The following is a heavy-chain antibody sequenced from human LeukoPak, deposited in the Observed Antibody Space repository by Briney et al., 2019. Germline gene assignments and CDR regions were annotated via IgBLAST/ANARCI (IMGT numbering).Heavy chain of an antibody. CDR2: ASSSGTT. V-gene: IGHV4-4*07. J-gene: IGHJ4*02. CDR3: ARQEIPTSYYGLDY. D-gene: IGHD1-26*01. Sequence: SETLSLTCTVSGVSISKYFWHWIRHPAGKGLEWIGRASSSGTTNCNPSLTSRVTMSVDTSSSQFYLKLNSVTAADTALYYCARQEIPTSYYGLDYWGQGTLVTVSS. CDR1: GVSISKYF.